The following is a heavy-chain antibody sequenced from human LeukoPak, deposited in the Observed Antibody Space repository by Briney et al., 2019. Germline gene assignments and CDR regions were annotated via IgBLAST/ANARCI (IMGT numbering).Heavy chain of an antibody. D-gene: IGHD3-9*01. CDR1: GGSISSYY. V-gene: IGHV4-39*07. J-gene: IGHJ3*02. Sequence: SETLSLTCTVSGGSISSYYWGWIRQPPGKGLEWIGSIYYSGSTYYNPSLKSRVTISVDTSKNQFSLKLSSVTAADTAVYYCARSYYDILTGHYPGAFDIWGQGTMVTVSS. CDR2: IYYSGST. CDR3: ARSYYDILTGHYPGAFDI.